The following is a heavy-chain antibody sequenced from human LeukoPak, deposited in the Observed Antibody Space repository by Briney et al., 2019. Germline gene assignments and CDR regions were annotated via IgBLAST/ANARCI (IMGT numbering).Heavy chain of an antibody. Sequence: SQTLSHTRAISGDRVSGNSAGCSSIRHSASRGLEWLVRTYYRSKWYNDYAVSVKSRITINPNTSKNQFSLQLNSVTPEDTAVYYCARDLGGIRGVGFYYFDYWGQGTLVTVSS. CDR3: ARDLGGIRGVGFYYFDY. J-gene: IGHJ4*02. D-gene: IGHD3-3*01. CDR1: GDRVSGNSAG. CDR2: TYYRSKWYN. V-gene: IGHV6-1*01.